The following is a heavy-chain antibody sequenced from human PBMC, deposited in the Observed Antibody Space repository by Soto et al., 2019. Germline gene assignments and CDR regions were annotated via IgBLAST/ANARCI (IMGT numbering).Heavy chain of an antibody. D-gene: IGHD3-3*01. CDR2: ISSSSSTI. CDR3: ATSFTFFGVYWFDP. Sequence: EVQLVESGGELVQPGGSLRLSCAASGFTFSSQSMHWVRQAPGKGLEWVSFISSSSSTIYYADSVRGRFTISRDNVKNSVYLQMNSLRDEDTAVYYCATSFTFFGVYWFDPWGQGTPVTVSS. J-gene: IGHJ5*02. V-gene: IGHV3-48*02. CDR1: GFTFSSQS.